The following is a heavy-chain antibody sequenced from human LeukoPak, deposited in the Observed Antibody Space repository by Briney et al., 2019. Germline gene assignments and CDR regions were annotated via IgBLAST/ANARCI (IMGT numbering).Heavy chain of an antibody. CDR3: ARGTYYYGSGSYYLRIQLAGMDV. D-gene: IGHD3-10*01. Sequence: AXHWVRQAPGKGLEGVAVISYDGSNKYYADSVKGRFTISRDNSKNTLYLQMNSLRAEDTAVYYCARGTYYYGSGSYYLRIQLAGMDVWGQGTTVTVSS. J-gene: IGHJ6*02. CDR2: ISYDGSNK. V-gene: IGHV3-30-3*01. CDR1: A.